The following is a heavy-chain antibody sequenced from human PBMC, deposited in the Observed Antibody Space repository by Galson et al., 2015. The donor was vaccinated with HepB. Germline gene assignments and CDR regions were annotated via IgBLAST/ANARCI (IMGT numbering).Heavy chain of an antibody. V-gene: IGHV3-21*01. CDR2: ISSSSSYI. D-gene: IGHD6-13*01. Sequence: SLRLSCAASGFTFSSYSMNWVRQAPGKGLEWVSSISSSSSYIYYADSVKGRFTISRDNAKNSLYLQMNSLRAEDTAVYYCARESVAAAGTSPFDYRGQGTLVTVSS. CDR3: ARESVAAAGTSPFDY. CDR1: GFTFSSYS. J-gene: IGHJ4*02.